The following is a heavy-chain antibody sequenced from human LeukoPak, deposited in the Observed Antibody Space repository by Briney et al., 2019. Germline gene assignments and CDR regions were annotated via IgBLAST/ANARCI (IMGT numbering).Heavy chain of an antibody. V-gene: IGHV4-59*01. CDR2: IYYSGST. D-gene: IGHD5-18*01. CDR3: ARGLSYGGPFDY. Sequence: SETLSLTCTVSGGSISSYYWSWIRQPPPPGLERIGYIYYSGSTNSNPSLKSRVTISIYTSKNQFSLKLSSVTAADTAVYYCARGLSYGGPFDYWGQGTLVTVSS. CDR1: GGSISSYY. J-gene: IGHJ4*02.